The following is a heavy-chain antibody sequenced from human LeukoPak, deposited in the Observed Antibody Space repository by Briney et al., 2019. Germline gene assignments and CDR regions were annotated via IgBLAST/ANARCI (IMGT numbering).Heavy chain of an antibody. Sequence: AETLSLTCSVSGYSFTSGHDWGWIRQPPGKGLEWIANIYHTGSAHYNPSLKSRVTISVDTSKNQFSLKLSSVTAEDTAVYYCARYCTSYNCILRGFDYWGQGALVTVSS. V-gene: IGHV4-38-2*01. CDR2: IYHTGSA. CDR1: GYSFTSGHD. J-gene: IGHJ4*02. D-gene: IGHD2-8*01. CDR3: ARYCTSYNCILRGFDY.